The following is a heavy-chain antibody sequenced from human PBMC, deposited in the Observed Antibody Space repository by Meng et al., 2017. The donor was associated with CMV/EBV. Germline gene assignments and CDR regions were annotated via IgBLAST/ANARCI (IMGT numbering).Heavy chain of an antibody. CDR3: ARVGYSGSYYDDVFDI. D-gene: IGHD1-26*01. CDR2: INWNGGST. V-gene: IGHV3-20*01. CDR1: GFTFDDYG. Sequence: GGSLRLSCAASGFTFDDYGMSWVRQAPGKRLEWVSGINWNGGSTGYADSVKGRFTISRDNAKNSLYLQMNSLRAEDTALYHCARVGYSGSYYDDVFDIWGQGTMVTVSS. J-gene: IGHJ3*02.